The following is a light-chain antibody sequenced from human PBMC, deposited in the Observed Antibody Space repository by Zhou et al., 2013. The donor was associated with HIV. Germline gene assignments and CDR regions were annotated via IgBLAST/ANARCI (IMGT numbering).Light chain of an antibody. J-gene: IGKJ5*01. CDR1: QSISTS. CDR2: ASS. Sequence: DIQMTQSPSSLSASVGDRVTITCRASQSISTSLNWYQQKPGKAPKLLMYASSSLQSGVPSRFSGSGSGTEFSLTISGLQPDDFATYYCQQYNSYPITFGRGTRLDI. V-gene: IGKV1-39*01. CDR3: QQYNSYPIT.